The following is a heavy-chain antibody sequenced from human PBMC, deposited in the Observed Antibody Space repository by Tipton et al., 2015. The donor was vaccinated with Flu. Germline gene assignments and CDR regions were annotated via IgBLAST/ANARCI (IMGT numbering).Heavy chain of an antibody. V-gene: IGHV1-18*01. CDR2: ISAYNGNT. CDR1: GYTFTSYG. Sequence: QLVQSGAEVKKPGASVKVSCKASGYTFTSYGISWVRQAPGQGLEWMGWISAYNGNTNYAQKLQGRVTMTTDTSTSTAYMELRSLRSDDTAVYYCARDHPGGVAADYFYCGMDAGARGTTVTSSS. D-gene: IGHD2-2*01. J-gene: IGHJ6*02. CDR3: ARDHPGGVAADYFYCGMDA.